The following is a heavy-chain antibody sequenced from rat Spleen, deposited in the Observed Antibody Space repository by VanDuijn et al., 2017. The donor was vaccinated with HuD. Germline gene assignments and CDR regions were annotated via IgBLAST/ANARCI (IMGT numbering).Heavy chain of an antibody. CDR1: GFTFSNYY. Sequence: EVQLVESGGGLVQPGRSLKLSCAASGFTFSNYYMAWVRQAPTKGLEWVASITNSGGSTYYRDSVKGRFTISRDNAKNTLYLQMDSLRSEDTATYYCTREIMFYFDYWGQGVMVTVSS. J-gene: IGHJ2*01. CDR2: ITNSGGST. D-gene: IGHD1-5*01. CDR3: TREIMFYFDY. V-gene: IGHV5S23*01.